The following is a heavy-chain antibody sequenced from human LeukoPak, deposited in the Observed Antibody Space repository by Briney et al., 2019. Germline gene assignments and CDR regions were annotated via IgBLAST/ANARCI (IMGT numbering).Heavy chain of an antibody. CDR2: IIPILGIA. CDR1: GGTFSSYA. D-gene: IGHD3-22*01. V-gene: IGHV1-69*04. Sequence: SVKVSCKASGGTFSSYAISWVRQAPGQGLEWMGRIIPILGIANYAQKFQGRVTITADKSTSTAYMELSSLRSEDTAVYYCARGRHDSSGSFDYWGQGTLVTVSS. J-gene: IGHJ4*02. CDR3: ARGRHDSSGSFDY.